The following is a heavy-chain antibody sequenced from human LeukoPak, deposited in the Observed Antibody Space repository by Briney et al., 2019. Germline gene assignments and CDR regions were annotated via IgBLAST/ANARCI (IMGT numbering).Heavy chain of an antibody. CDR3: AKDSSIAAAGGYYYYGMDV. CDR1: GFTFDDYA. V-gene: IGHV3-43*02. J-gene: IGHJ6*02. Sequence: GGSLRLSCAASGFTFDDYAMHWVRHAPGKGLEWVSLISGDGGSTYYADSVKGRFTISRDNSKNSLCLQMNSLRTEDTALYYCAKDSSIAAAGGYYYYGMDVWGQGTTVTVSS. CDR2: ISGDGGST. D-gene: IGHD6-13*01.